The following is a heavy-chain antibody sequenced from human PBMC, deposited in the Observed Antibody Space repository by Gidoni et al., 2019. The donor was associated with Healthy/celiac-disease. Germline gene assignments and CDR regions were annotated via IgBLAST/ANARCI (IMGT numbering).Heavy chain of an antibody. D-gene: IGHD6-19*01. CDR2: ISYDGSNK. CDR3: ASTYSSGWLIGLGYY. Sequence: WVAVISYDGSNKYYADSVKGRFTISRDNSKNTLYLQMNSLRAEDTAVYYCASTYSSGWLIGLGYYWGQGTLVTVSS. J-gene: IGHJ4*02. V-gene: IGHV3-30-3*01.